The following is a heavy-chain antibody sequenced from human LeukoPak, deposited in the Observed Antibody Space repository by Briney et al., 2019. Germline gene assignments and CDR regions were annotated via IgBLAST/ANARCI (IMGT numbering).Heavy chain of an antibody. Sequence: PGGSLRLSCAASGFTFSSYSMNWVRQAPGKGLEWVSYISSSSSTIYYADSVKGRFTISRDNAKNSLYLQMNSLRAEDTAVYYCAREGDGYKFDYWGQGTLVTVSS. CDR2: ISSSSSTI. CDR1: GFTFSSYS. D-gene: IGHD5-24*01. V-gene: IGHV3-48*01. CDR3: AREGDGYKFDY. J-gene: IGHJ4*02.